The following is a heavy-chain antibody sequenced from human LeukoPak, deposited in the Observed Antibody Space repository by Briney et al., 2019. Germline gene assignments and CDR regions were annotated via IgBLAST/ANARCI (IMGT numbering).Heavy chain of an antibody. CDR2: FDPEDGET. V-gene: IGHV1-24*01. CDR1: GYTITELS. J-gene: IGHJ5*02. D-gene: IGHD3-10*01. Sequence: RASVKVSCKVSGYTITELSMHWVRQAPAQGLEWMGGFDPEDGETIYAQNFQGRVTMTEDTSADTAYMELSSLRSEDTAVYYCATAPNYYGSGSYIGWFDPWGQGTLVTVSS. CDR3: ATAPNYYGSGSYIGWFDP.